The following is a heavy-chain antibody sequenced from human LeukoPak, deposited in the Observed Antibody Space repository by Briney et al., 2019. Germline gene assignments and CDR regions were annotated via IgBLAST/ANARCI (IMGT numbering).Heavy chain of an antibody. CDR1: GDSMNNYY. CDR2: IYTSGNT. V-gene: IGHV4-4*07. Sequence: SETLSLTCTVSGDSMNNYYWSWIRQPAGKGLEWIGRIYTSGNTNYNPSLKSRVTMSVDTSKNQFSLKRSSVTAADTAVYYCARGGYGKFDYWGQGTLVSVSS. J-gene: IGHJ4*02. CDR3: ARGGYGKFDY. D-gene: IGHD3-16*01.